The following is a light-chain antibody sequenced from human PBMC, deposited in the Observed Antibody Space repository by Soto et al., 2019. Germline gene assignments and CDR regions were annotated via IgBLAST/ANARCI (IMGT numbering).Light chain of an antibody. CDR3: QQYGSSPIT. Sequence: EIVLTQSPGTLSLSPGERATLSCRAIQSVTNNYLAWYQQKPGQAPRLLIYGASTRATGILDRFSGSGSGTDFTLTISRLEPEDFAVYYCQQYGSSPITFGQGTRLEIK. CDR2: GAS. J-gene: IGKJ5*01. CDR1: QSVTNNY. V-gene: IGKV3-20*01.